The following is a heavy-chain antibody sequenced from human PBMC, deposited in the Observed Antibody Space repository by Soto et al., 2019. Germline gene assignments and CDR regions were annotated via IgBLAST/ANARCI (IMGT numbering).Heavy chain of an antibody. D-gene: IGHD2-21*02. V-gene: IGHV2-5*02. CDR1: GFSLSTGGVG. J-gene: IGHJ6*02. Sequence: QITLKESGPSLVKPTQTLTLTCTFSGFSLSTGGVGVGWIRQPPGKALEWLALIYWVDDKRYSQTLRSRLTVTKDTSNNQVVLTMTNMDPVDTATYYCAHSRCGGDCLQSYSSHYYYGMDVWGQGTTVTVSS. CDR3: AHSRCGGDCLQSYSSHYYYGMDV. CDR2: IYWVDDK.